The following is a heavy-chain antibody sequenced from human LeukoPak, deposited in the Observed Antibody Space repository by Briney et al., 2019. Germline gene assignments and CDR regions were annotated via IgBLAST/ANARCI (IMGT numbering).Heavy chain of an antibody. CDR3: ARRRYYYDSSGYYPGAVFDY. J-gene: IGHJ4*02. Sequence: ASVKVSCKASGYTFTSYYMHWARQAPGQGLEWMGIINPSCGSTSYAQKFQGRVTMTRDTSTSTAYMELSSLRSEDTAVYYCARRRYYYDSSGYYPGAVFDYWGQGTLVTVSS. D-gene: IGHD3-22*01. CDR2: INPSCGST. V-gene: IGHV1-46*01. CDR1: GYTFTSYY.